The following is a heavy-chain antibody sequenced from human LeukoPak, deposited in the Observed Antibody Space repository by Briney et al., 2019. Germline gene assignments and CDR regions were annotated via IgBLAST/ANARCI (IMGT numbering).Heavy chain of an antibody. Sequence: SETLSLTCTVSVGSISSYYWSWIRQPPGKGLEGIGYIYYSGTTNYNPSLKSRVTISVDTSKNQFSLKLNSVTAAETAVYYCARDRITMVRGALRYYGMDVWGQGTTVTVSS. CDR3: ARDRITMVRGALRYYGMDV. CDR1: VGSISSYY. J-gene: IGHJ6*02. CDR2: IYYSGTT. D-gene: IGHD3-10*01. V-gene: IGHV4-59*01.